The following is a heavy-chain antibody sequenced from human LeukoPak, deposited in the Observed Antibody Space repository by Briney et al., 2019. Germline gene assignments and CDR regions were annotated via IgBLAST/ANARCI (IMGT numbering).Heavy chain of an antibody. CDR1: GGTFSSYA. CDR3: ARPSVPSGYYYYMDV. D-gene: IGHD2-2*01. V-gene: IGHV1-69*13. CDR2: IIPIFGTA. J-gene: IGHJ6*03. Sequence: GASVKVSCEASGGTFSSYAISWVRQAPGQGLEWMGGIIPIFGTANYAQKFQGRVTITADESTSTAYMELSSLRSEDTAVYYCARPSVPSGYYYYMDVWGKGTTVTVSS.